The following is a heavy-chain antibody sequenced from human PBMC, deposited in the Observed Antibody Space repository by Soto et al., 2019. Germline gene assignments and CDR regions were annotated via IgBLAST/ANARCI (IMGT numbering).Heavy chain of an antibody. D-gene: IGHD1-7*01. J-gene: IGHJ4*02. Sequence: QVQLVQSGAEVKKPGASVKVSCKASGYTFTGYYMHWVRQAPGQGLEWMGWINPNSGGTNYAQKFQCRVTMTRDTSISTAYMELSRLRSDDTAVYYCARVGWNYGGNGQEATFDYWGQGTLVTVSS. CDR3: ARVGWNYGGNGQEATFDY. V-gene: IGHV1-2*02. CDR1: GYTFTGYY. CDR2: INPNSGGT.